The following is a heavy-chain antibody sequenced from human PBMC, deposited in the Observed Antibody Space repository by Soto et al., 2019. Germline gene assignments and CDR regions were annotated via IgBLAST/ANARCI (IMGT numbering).Heavy chain of an antibody. J-gene: IGHJ4*02. V-gene: IGHV3-13*01. CDR3: ASGGWGSSWYEGGSRIDY. Sequence: EVQLVESGGGLVQPGGSLRLSCAASGFTFSSYDMHWVRQVAGKGLEWVSAIGVAGDTYYPDSVKGRFTISRENANNTLYLQMNSLRAEDTAVYYCASGGWGSSWYEGGSRIDYWGQGTLGTVST. CDR1: GFTFSSYD. CDR2: IGVAGDT. D-gene: IGHD6-13*01.